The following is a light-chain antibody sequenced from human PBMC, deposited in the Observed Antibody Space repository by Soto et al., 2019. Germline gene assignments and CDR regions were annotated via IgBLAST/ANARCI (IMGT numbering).Light chain of an antibody. CDR1: QSIRNY. J-gene: IGKJ4*01. Sequence: IVVAQYQATLSLSAVAIAINSCRASQSIRNYLAWYQQKPGQAPRLLIYDASNRATGIPPRFSGSGSGTDFILTISSLDTEESGVYYCQQRHDWVNFGGGTKVDIK. CDR3: QQRHDWVN. V-gene: IGKV3-11*01. CDR2: DAS.